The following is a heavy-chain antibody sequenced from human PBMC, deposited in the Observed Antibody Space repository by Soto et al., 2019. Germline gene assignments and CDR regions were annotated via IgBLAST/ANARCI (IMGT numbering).Heavy chain of an antibody. CDR3: ASRSGQLPYYFDY. D-gene: IGHD6-6*01. J-gene: IGHJ4*02. CDR1: GFTFTNYG. Sequence: ASVKVSCKASGFTFTNYGITWVRQAPGQGLEWMGWISASKGNTNYAQKFQGRVTMTTDTSTSTAYMELRSLRSDDMAVYYCASRSGQLPYYFDYWGQGTQVTVSS. V-gene: IGHV1-18*03. CDR2: ISASKGNT.